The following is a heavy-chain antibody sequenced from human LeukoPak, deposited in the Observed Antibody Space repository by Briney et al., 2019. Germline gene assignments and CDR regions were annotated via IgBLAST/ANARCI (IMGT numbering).Heavy chain of an antibody. Sequence: GGSLRLSCAASGFIFSDHWMSWVRQAPGKGLEWVAYIKEDGSQKGYVDSARGRFTISRDNDKNSLHLQMNSLRAEDTAVYYCARDRGWNTFDFRGQGILVTVSS. CDR3: ARDRGWNTFDF. V-gene: IGHV3-7*01. D-gene: IGHD1/OR15-1a*01. CDR1: GFIFSDHW. CDR2: IKEDGSQK. J-gene: IGHJ4*02.